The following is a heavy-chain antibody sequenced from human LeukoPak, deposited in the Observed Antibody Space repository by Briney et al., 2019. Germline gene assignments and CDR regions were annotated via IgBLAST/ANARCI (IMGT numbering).Heavy chain of an antibody. CDR2: ISYDGNNK. D-gene: IGHD5-18*01. CDR3: ARGRQGYHFDY. J-gene: IGHJ4*02. V-gene: IGHV3-30-3*01. CDR1: GITFSDYA. Sequence: LPGGSLRLSCTVSGITFSDYAFHWVRQAPGKGLEWVAVISYDGNNKYHADSVKGRFTISRDNSKNTLYLQMNNLRAEDTAVYYCARGRQGYHFDYWGQGTLVTVSS.